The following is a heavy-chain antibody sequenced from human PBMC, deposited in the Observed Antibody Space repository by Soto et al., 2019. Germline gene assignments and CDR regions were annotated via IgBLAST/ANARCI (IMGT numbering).Heavy chain of an antibody. CDR3: ARGCGGDCYSGLDDAFDI. CDR2: IIPIFGTA. V-gene: IGHV1-69*13. Sequence: ASVKVSCKASGGTFSSYAISWVRQAPGQGLEWMGGIIPIFGTANYAQKFQGRVTITADESTSTAYMELSSLRSEDTAVYYCARGCGGDCYSGLDDAFDIWGQGTMVTVS. D-gene: IGHD2-21*02. J-gene: IGHJ3*02. CDR1: GGTFSSYA.